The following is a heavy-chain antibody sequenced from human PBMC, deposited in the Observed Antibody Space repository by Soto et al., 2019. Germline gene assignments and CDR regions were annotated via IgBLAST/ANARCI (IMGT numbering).Heavy chain of an antibody. Sequence: PSETLSLTCAVSGGSISSGGYSWSWIRQPPGKGLEWIGYIYHSGSTYYNPSLKSRVTISVDRSKNQFSLKLSSVTAADTAVYYCARGGGYSYGDAFDIWGQGTMVTVS. J-gene: IGHJ3*02. CDR1: GGSISSGGYS. V-gene: IGHV4-30-2*01. CDR3: ARGGGYSYGDAFDI. D-gene: IGHD5-18*01. CDR2: IYHSGST.